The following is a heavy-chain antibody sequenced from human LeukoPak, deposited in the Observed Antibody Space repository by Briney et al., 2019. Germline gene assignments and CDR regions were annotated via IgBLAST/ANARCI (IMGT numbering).Heavy chain of an antibody. J-gene: IGHJ6*03. CDR1: GFSFSSKW. CDR3: ARVGTLTGSRYYMDV. D-gene: IGHD1-26*01. V-gene: IGHV3-7*01. Sequence: GRPLRLFWAAPGFSFSSKWMSWVRQAPGKGLEWVANIKQDGSEKYYVDSVKGRFTISRDNAKNSLYLQMNSLRAEDTAVYYCARVGTLTGSRYYMDVWGKGTTVTVSS. CDR2: IKQDGSEK.